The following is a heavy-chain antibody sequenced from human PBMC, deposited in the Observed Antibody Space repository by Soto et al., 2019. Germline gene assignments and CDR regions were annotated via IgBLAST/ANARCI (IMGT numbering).Heavy chain of an antibody. Sequence: QVQLQESGPGLVKPSQTLSLTCTVSGGSISSGGYYWSWLRQHPGKGLEWIGYIYYSGRTYYNPSLKRRVTISVDTSKNQFSLKLSSVTAADTAVYYCARDDRRQMTAFDIWGQGTMVTVSP. CDR1: GGSISSGGYY. V-gene: IGHV4-31*03. D-gene: IGHD3-22*01. CDR2: IYYSGRT. CDR3: ARDDRRQMTAFDI. J-gene: IGHJ3*02.